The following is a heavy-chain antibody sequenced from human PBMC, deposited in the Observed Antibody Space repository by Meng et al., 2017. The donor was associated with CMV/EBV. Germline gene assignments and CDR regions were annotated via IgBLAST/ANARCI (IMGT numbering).Heavy chain of an antibody. CDR1: GGSFSGHY. CDR2: TNHCGST. V-gene: IGHV4-34*01. Sequence: SQTLSPTCAVYGGSFSGHYCSWIRQPPGKGLEWIGETNHCGSTNYNPSLKSRVTISVDTSKNQFSLKLSSVTAADTAVYYCARGPTYYYYYGMDVWGQGTTVTVSS. J-gene: IGHJ6*02. CDR3: ARGPTYYYYYGMDV.